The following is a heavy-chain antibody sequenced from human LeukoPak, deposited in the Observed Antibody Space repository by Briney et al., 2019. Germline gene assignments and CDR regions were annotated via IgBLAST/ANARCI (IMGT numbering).Heavy chain of an antibody. Sequence: PSQTLSLTCTVSGGSISSGDYYWSWIRQPPGKGLEWIGYIYYSGSTNYNPSLKSRVTISVDTSKNQFSLKLSSVTAADTAVYYCARAVGWSQIDYWGQGTLVTVSS. V-gene: IGHV4-61*08. CDR3: ARAVGWSQIDY. D-gene: IGHD6-19*01. CDR2: IYYSGST. J-gene: IGHJ4*02. CDR1: GGSISSGDYY.